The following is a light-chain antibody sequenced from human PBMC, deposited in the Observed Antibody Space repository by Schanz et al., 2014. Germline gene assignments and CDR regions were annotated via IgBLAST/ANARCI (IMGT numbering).Light chain of an antibody. V-gene: IGKV4-1*01. CDR2: WAS. CDR3: QQYYGLPLT. J-gene: IGKJ4*01. CDR1: QSVLYTSDNKNY. Sequence: DIVMTQSPDSLAVSLGERATINCKSSQSVLYTSDNKNYLAWYQHKPGQPPKLLISWASTRESGVPVRFSGSGSGTDFTLTISSLQAEDVADYYCQQYYGLPLTFGGGTKVEIK.